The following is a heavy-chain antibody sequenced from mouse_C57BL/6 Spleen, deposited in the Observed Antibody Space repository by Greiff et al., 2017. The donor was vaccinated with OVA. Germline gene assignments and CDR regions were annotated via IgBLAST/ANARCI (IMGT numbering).Heavy chain of an antibody. V-gene: IGHV1-55*01. CDR2: IYPGSGST. Sequence: VQLQQPGAELVKPGASVKMSCKASGYTFTSYWITWVKQRPGQGLEWIGDIYPGSGSTNYNEKFKSKATLTVDTSSSTSYMQLSILTSEDSAFYYYARVGDAWGLGTSVTFSS. J-gene: IGHJ4*01. CDR1: GYTFTSYW. CDR3: ARVGDA. D-gene: IGHD3-3*01.